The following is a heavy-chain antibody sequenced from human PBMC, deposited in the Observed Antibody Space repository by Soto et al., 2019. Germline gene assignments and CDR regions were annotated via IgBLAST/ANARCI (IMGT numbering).Heavy chain of an antibody. CDR3: AGDQGYYYSGVDV. J-gene: IGHJ6*02. V-gene: IGHV4-4*07. CDR2: IYTSGST. Sequence: SETLSLTCTVSGDSLSNYYWSWIRQPAGEGLEWIGRIYTSGSTYYNPSLKGRASISVDTSKNQFSLKLTSVTAADTAVYFCAGDQGYYYSGVDVWGRGTTVTVSS. CDR1: GDSLSNYY.